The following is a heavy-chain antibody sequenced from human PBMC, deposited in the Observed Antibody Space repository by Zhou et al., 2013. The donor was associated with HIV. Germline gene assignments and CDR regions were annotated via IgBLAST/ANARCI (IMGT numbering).Heavy chain of an antibody. J-gene: IGHJ3*02. CDR3: ARDLSDKFDSSGYYINAFDI. CDR1: GYTLTAYY. V-gene: IGHV1-2*02. CDR2: ISPYNGVT. Sequence: QVQLVQSGAGVKMPGASVKVSCKASGYTLTAYYIHWVRQAPGQGLEWMGWISPYNGVTKYAQKFQGRVAMTWDTSTSTANMELSGLISDDTAMYYCARDLSDKFDSSGYYINAFDIWGQGTMVTVSS. D-gene: IGHD3-22*01.